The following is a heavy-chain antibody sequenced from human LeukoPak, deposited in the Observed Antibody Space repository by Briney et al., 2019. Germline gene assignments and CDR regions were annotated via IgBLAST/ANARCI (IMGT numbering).Heavy chain of an antibody. V-gene: IGHV3-21*01. J-gene: IGHJ4*02. CDR2: ISDNSRYI. D-gene: IGHD6-19*01. CDR3: ARVGQWLPSDY. Sequence: GGSLRLSCAASGFSFSSYNMNWVRQAPGKGLEWVSGISDNSRYIYDADSVKGRFTISRDNAKNSLYLQMNSLRAEDTAVYYCARVGQWLPSDYWGQGTLVTVSS. CDR1: GFSFSSYN.